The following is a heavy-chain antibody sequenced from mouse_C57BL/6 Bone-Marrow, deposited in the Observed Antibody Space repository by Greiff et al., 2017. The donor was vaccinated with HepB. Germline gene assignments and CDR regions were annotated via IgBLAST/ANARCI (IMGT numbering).Heavy chain of an antibody. CDR1: GFTFSDYY. D-gene: IGHD1-1*01. CDR2: ISNGGGST. J-gene: IGHJ4*01. Sequence: EVKVEESGGGLVQPGGSLKLSCAASGFTFSDYYMYWVRQTPEKRLEWVAYISNGGGSTYYPDTVKGRFPISRDNAKNTLYLQMSRLKSEDTAMYYCARRGWSLRGGTSYYYAMDYWGQGTSVTVSS. V-gene: IGHV5-12*01. CDR3: ARRGWSLRGGTSYYYAMDY.